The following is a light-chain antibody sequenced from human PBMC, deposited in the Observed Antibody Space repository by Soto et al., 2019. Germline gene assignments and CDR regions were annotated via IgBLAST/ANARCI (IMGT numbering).Light chain of an antibody. Sequence: DIQMTQSPSSLSASVGDRVTITCQASQDISNFLNWYQQKPGKAPNLLIYGASNLETGGPSRFSGSGSGTDFTFTISSLQPEDIATYYCQQYDNLPLTFGGGTKVEIK. J-gene: IGKJ4*01. CDR1: QDISNF. CDR2: GAS. V-gene: IGKV1-33*01. CDR3: QQYDNLPLT.